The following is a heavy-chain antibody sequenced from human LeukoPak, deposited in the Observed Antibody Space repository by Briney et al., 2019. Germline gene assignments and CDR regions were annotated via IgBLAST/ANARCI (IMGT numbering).Heavy chain of an antibody. Sequence: PSETLSLTCTVSGGSISSGSYYWSWIRQPAGKGLEWIGRIYTSGSTNYNPSLKSRVTISVDTSKNQFSLKLSSVTAADTAVYYCARNEVGYYDILTGYWGLYAFDIWGQGTMVTVSS. J-gene: IGHJ3*02. CDR1: GGSISSGSYY. V-gene: IGHV4-61*02. D-gene: IGHD3-9*01. CDR3: ARNEVGYYDILTGYWGLYAFDI. CDR2: IYTSGST.